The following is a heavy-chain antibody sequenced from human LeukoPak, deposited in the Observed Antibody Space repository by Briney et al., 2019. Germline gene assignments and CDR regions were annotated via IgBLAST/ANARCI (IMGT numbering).Heavy chain of an antibody. CDR3: AREGGSYIPMDY. V-gene: IGHV1-46*01. CDR1: GYTFTSYY. J-gene: IGHJ4*02. D-gene: IGHD1-26*01. Sequence: ASVKVSCKASGYTFTSYYMHWVRQAPGQGLEWMGIINPSGGSTSYAQKFQGRVTMTRDMSTSTVYMELSSLRSEDTAVYYCAREGGSYIPMDYWGQGTLVTVSS. CDR2: INPSGGST.